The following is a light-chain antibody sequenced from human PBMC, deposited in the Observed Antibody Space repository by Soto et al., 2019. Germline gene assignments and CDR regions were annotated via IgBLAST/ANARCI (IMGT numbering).Light chain of an antibody. CDR1: QGLVYGDGHTY. CDR2: KVS. CDR3: MQGTHWPPT. V-gene: IGKV2-30*01. J-gene: IGKJ4*01. Sequence: DVVMTQSPLSLPVTLGQAASISCRSSQGLVYGDGHTYMHWFQQRPGQSPRRLIYKVSNRDSGVPDRFSGSASGTNFTLKISRVEAEDVGVYYGMQGTHWPPTFDGGTKVEIK.